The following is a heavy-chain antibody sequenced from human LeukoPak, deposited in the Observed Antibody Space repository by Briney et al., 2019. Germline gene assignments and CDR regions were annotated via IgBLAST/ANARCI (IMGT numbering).Heavy chain of an antibody. CDR1: GGSISSYY. D-gene: IGHD3-22*01. CDR3: AREGSSSGSNTFDY. CDR2: IYYSGST. Sequence: SETLSLTCSVSGGSISSYYWSWIRQPPGKGLEWIGSIYYSGSTYYNPSLKSRVTISVDTSKNQFSLKLSSVTAADTAVYYCAREGSSSGSNTFDYWGQGTLVTVSS. V-gene: IGHV4-39*07. J-gene: IGHJ4*02.